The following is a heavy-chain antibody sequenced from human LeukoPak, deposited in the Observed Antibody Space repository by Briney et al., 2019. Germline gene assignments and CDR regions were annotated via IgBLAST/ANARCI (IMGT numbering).Heavy chain of an antibody. CDR2: INHSGST. CDR1: GGSFSGYY. V-gene: IGHV4-34*01. Sequence: ASETLSLTCAVYGGSFSGYYWSWIRQPPGKGLEWIGEINHSGSTNYNPSLKSRVTISVDTSKNQFSLKLSSVTAADTAVYYCARESPHYGMDVWGQGTTVTVSS. J-gene: IGHJ6*02. CDR3: ARESPHYGMDV.